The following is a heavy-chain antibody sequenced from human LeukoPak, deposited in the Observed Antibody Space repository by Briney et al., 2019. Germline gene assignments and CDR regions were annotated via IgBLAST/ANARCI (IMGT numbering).Heavy chain of an antibody. D-gene: IGHD4-17*01. CDR1: GGTFSSYA. V-gene: IGHV1-69*13. CDR2: IIPIFGTA. Sequence: GASVKVSCKASGGTFSSYAISWVRQAPGQGLEWMGGIIPIFGTANYAQKFQGRVTITADESTSTAYMELSSLRSEDTAVYYCARGFYGVYYFDYWGQGTLVTVSS. CDR3: ARGFYGVYYFDY. J-gene: IGHJ4*02.